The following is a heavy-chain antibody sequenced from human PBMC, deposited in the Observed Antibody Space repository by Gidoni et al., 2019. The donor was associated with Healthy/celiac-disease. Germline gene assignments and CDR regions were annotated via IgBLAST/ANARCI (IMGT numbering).Heavy chain of an antibody. D-gene: IGHD3-22*01. J-gene: IGHJ5*02. CDR3: ARFMIVVVINHGWFDP. Sequence: QLQLQESGPGLVQLSDAPSLTCTVSGGSISSRSYYWGWIRQPPGKGLDWIGSTYSSGSTYYNPSLKSRVTISVDTSKNQFSLKLSSVTAADTAVYYCARFMIVVVINHGWFDPWGQGTLVTVSS. V-gene: IGHV4-39*01. CDR2: TYSSGST. CDR1: GGSISSRSYY.